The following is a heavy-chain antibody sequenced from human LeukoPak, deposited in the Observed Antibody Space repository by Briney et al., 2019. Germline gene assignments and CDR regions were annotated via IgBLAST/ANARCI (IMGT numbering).Heavy chain of an antibody. Sequence: SQTLSLNCAVSGGSISSGGYSWTWIRQPSGKGLECIGDIYHSGSTYYNPSLKSRVTISGDRSKNQFSLKLNSITAADTAVYYCARGAVLTARFAYNWFDPWGQGALVTVSS. CDR1: GGSISSGGYS. V-gene: IGHV4-30-2*01. D-gene: IGHD4/OR15-4a*01. J-gene: IGHJ5*02. CDR2: IYHSGST. CDR3: ARGAVLTARFAYNWFDP.